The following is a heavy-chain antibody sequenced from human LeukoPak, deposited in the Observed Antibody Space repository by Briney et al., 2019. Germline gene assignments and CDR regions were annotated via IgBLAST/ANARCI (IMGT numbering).Heavy chain of an antibody. CDR3: ARGGPQYYYDNTGYVDY. Sequence: ASVKASCKASGYTFTGYYLHWVRQAPGQGLEWMGWINPNSGGTNYAQKFHGRVTMTRDTSITTAYMELSRLRSDDTAVYYCARGGPQYYYDNTGYVDYWGQGTLVTVSS. CDR1: GYTFTGYY. V-gene: IGHV1-2*02. J-gene: IGHJ4*02. D-gene: IGHD3-22*01. CDR2: INPNSGGT.